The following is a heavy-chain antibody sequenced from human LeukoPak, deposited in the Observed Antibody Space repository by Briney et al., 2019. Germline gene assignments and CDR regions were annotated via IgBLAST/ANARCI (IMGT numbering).Heavy chain of an antibody. CDR2: ISSSSSYI. Sequence: GGSLRLSYAASGFTFSSYSMNWVRQAPGKGLEWVSSISSSSSYIYYADSVKGRFTISRDNAKNSLYLQMNSLRAEDTAVYYCARDRRDRIAAAGIFDYWGQGTLVTVSS. J-gene: IGHJ4*02. CDR1: GFTFSSYS. CDR3: ARDRRDRIAAAGIFDY. D-gene: IGHD6-13*01. V-gene: IGHV3-21*01.